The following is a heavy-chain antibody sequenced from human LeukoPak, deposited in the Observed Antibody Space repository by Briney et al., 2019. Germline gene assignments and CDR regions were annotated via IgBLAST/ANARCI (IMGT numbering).Heavy chain of an antibody. CDR2: ISTSGTTI. CDR1: GFTFSSYG. Sequence: GGSLRLSCAASGFTFSSYGMNWVRQAPGKGLEWVSYISTSGTTIYYADSVKGRFTISRDNAKNSLNLQINSLRAEDTAVYYCARDSPITGSFYYYMDVWGKGTTVTVSS. D-gene: IGHD1-20*01. CDR3: ARDSPITGSFYYYMDV. V-gene: IGHV3-48*03. J-gene: IGHJ6*03.